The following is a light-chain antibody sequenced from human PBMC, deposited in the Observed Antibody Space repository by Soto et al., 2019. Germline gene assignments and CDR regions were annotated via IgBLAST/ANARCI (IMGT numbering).Light chain of an antibody. CDR1: QSVSNN. CDR3: QQYNEWPLT. Sequence: EIVMTQSPATLSVSPGERATLSCRASQSVSNNVAWYQQKPGQAPRLLIYHAATRAPGIPARFSGSGSGTEVTLTIRSLQSEDFAVYYCQQYNEWPLTFGGGTKVEIK. J-gene: IGKJ4*01. CDR2: HAA. V-gene: IGKV3-15*01.